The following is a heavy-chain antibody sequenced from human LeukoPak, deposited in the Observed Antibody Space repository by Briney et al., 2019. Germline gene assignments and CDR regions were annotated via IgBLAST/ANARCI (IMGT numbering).Heavy chain of an antibody. CDR1: GGSFSGYY. Sequence: SQTLSLTCAVYGGSFSGYYWSWIRQPPGKGLEWIGEINHSGSTNYNPSLKSRVTISVDTSKNQFSLKLSSVTAADTAVYYCARSSGTGTFSYWGQGTLVTVSS. D-gene: IGHD6-25*01. CDR3: ARSSGTGTFSY. J-gene: IGHJ4*02. CDR2: INHSGST. V-gene: IGHV4-34*01.